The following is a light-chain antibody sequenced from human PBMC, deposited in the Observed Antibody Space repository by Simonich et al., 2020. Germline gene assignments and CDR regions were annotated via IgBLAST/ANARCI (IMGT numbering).Light chain of an antibody. V-gene: IGKV3-11*01. J-gene: IGKJ2*01. Sequence: EIVLTQSPATLSLSPGERATLSSRASQSVSSYLAWYQQKPGQAPRLLIYDASNRATGIPARFSGSGSGTDFTLTISSLEPEDFAVYYCQQYYSTPYTFGQGTKLEIK. CDR3: QQYYSTPYT. CDR1: QSVSSY. CDR2: DAS.